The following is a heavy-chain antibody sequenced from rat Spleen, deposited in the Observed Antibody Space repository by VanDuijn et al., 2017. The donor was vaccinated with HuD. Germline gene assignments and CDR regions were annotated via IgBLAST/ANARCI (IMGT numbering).Heavy chain of an antibody. CDR1: GFTFSNYG. CDR3: TTLTDGTYYPYFDY. Sequence: EVQLVESGGGLVQPGRSLKLSCAASGFTFSNYGMAWVRQAPTKGLEWVATIKYDGSSTYHRDSVKGRFTISRDNAKTTLYLQMDSLRSADTATYYCTTLTDGTYYPYFDYWGQGVMVTVSS. V-gene: IGHV5-29*01. D-gene: IGHD1-12*02. J-gene: IGHJ2*01. CDR2: IKYDGSST.